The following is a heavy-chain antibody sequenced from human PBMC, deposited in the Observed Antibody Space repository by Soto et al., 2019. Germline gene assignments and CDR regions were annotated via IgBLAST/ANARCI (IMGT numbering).Heavy chain of an antibody. Sequence: QGHLVESGGGVVQPGKSLRLSCAVSGLSFRNYYIHWVRQAPGKGLQWVAVISSDGNTKFYADSVQGRFAMSRDNSRNTAFLEMNTLRNADSAMYYCAGPLTFRPLFDYWGQGTPVAVSS. J-gene: IGHJ4*02. CDR1: GLSFRNYY. CDR2: ISSDGNTK. V-gene: IGHV3-30*09. CDR3: AGPLTFRPLFDY. D-gene: IGHD2-21*01.